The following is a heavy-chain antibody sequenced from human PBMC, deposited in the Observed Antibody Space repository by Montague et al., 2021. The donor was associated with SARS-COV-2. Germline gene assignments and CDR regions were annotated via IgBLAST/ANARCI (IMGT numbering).Heavy chain of an antibody. CDR1: GFTFSSYA. CDR3: TGGGYNAY. J-gene: IGHJ4*02. CDR2: IGPDGRDK. V-gene: IGHV3-7*01. Sequence: SLRLSCSASGFTFSSYAMSWVRQAPGKGLEWVANIGPDGRDKYYMDSVKGRFTISRDNAKNSLYLQINSLRAEDPAVYYCTGGGYNAYWGPGTLLTVSS. D-gene: IGHD5-24*01.